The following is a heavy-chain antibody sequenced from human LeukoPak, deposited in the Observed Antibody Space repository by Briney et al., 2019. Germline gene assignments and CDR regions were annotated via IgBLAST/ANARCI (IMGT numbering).Heavy chain of an antibody. D-gene: IGHD6-6*01. CDR1: GFTFSSYA. J-gene: IGHJ5*02. V-gene: IGHV3-23*01. Sequence: GGSLRLSCAASGFTFSSYAMNWVRQAPGKGLEWVSAISGGGGSTYYADSVEGRFTISRDNSKNTLYLQMNSLRADDTAVYYCAKDSSSSPHWFDPWGQGTLVTVSS. CDR2: ISGGGGST. CDR3: AKDSSSSPHWFDP.